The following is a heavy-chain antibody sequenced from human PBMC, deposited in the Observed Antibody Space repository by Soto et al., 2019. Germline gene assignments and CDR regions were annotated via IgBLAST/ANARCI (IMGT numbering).Heavy chain of an antibody. J-gene: IGHJ4*02. D-gene: IGHD2-21*01. Sequence: GGSLSLSCAAAGFSFSRYWMYWLRQSPGKGLEWVSRISSDGATASLPDSVEGRFAVSRDNAKSEVILQMNSLRVDDTGVYFRARVQPDGFPKYFDQWGPGVLVT. CDR1: GFSFSRYW. CDR2: ISSDGATA. CDR3: ARVQPDGFPKYFDQ. V-gene: IGHV3-74*01.